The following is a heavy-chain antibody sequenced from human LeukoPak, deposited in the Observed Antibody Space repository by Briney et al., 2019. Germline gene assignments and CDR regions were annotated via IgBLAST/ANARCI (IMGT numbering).Heavy chain of an antibody. CDR1: AYSISDGWV. J-gene: IGHJ5*02. CDR3: SRLSHVAGASKVSWFDP. V-gene: IGHV4-38-2*02. D-gene: IGHD1-26*01. CDR2: IYHSGTT. Sequence: SETLSLTCTVSAYSISDGWVWGMIRQPPGKGLEWIGSIYHSGTTYYNPSLKSRVTMSVDTSNNQFSLKLTSVTAADTAMYYCSRLSHVAGASKVSWFDPWGQGTLVTVSS.